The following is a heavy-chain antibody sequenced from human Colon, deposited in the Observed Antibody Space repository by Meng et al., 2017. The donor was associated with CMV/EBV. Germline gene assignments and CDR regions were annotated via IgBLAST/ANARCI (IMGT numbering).Heavy chain of an antibody. J-gene: IGHJ4*02. D-gene: IGHD1-1*01. CDR2: MRNRAHGYTT. CDR1: GFTFNDHY. CDR3: ARDSHNYYFDY. V-gene: IGHV3-72*01. Sequence: TSGFTFNDHYLAWFRQAPGKGLAWLCRMRNRAHGYTTEYAASVKGRLTLSRDDSKASLYLQMSSLKTEDTATYYCARDSHNYYFDYWGQGTLVTVSS.